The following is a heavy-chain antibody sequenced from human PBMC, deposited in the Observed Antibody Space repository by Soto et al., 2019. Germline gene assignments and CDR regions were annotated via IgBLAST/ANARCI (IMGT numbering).Heavy chain of an antibody. CDR2: LYSGST. V-gene: IGHV4-39*02. Sequence: QLQLQESGPGLVKPSDTLSLTCGVTGASISRGGFHWGWIRQPPGQGLEWIGSLYSGSTYYNPSLKRRLTISVDTSKSLFSLKMTSVTAADTAVYYCARLSSSGWIGRGYFDYWGQGVLVTVSS. J-gene: IGHJ4*02. CDR1: GASISRGGFH. CDR3: ARLSSSGWIGRGYFDY. D-gene: IGHD6-19*01.